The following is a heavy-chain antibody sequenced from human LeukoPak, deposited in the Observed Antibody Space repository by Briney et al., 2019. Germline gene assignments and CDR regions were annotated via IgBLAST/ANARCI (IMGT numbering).Heavy chain of an antibody. Sequence: SETLSLTCTVSGGSISSYYWSWIRQPAGKGLEWIGCVYTSGSTNYNPSLKSRVTMSVDTSKNQFSLKLSSVTAADTAVYYCARAWAAAGQFDYWGQGTLVTVSS. CDR2: VYTSGST. CDR1: GGSISSYY. J-gene: IGHJ4*02. D-gene: IGHD6-13*01. V-gene: IGHV4-4*07. CDR3: ARAWAAAGQFDY.